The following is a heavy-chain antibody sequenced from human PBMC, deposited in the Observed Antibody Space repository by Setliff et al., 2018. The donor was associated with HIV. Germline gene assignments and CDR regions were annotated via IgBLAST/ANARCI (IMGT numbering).Heavy chain of an antibody. J-gene: IGHJ6*04. CDR3: ARDGGPGSGWGDYSYYYSMDV. D-gene: IGHD6-19*01. Sequence: ASVKVSCKASGYTFTDYYIHWVQQAPGQRLEWMGWINAGNGNTKYSQEFQGRVTITTDTSADTAYMELSSLRFEDTAVYYCARDGGPGSGWGDYSYYYSMDVWGKGTTVTVSS. V-gene: IGHV1-3*01. CDR2: INAGNGNT. CDR1: GYTFTDYY.